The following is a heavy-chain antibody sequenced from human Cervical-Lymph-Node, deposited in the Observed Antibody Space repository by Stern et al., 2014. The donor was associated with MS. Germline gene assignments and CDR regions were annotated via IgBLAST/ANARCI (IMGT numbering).Heavy chain of an antibody. D-gene: IGHD1-26*01. J-gene: IGHJ6*02. Sequence: QVTLKESGPAVVKPTQTLTLTCTFSGFSLSSDGMCVTWIRQPPGKALEWRASIDWTNDNYYNTSLKTRLTISKDTPKNQVVLTMSNIDPMDTATYYCARMVGATGYYYDVDVWGQGTTVTVSS. V-gene: IGHV2-70*15. CDR1: GFSLSSDGMC. CDR2: IDWTNDN. CDR3: ARMVGATGYYYDVDV.